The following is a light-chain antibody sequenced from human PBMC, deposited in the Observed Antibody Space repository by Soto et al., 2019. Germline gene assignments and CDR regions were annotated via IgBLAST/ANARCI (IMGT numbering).Light chain of an antibody. CDR1: QSVRSHY. J-gene: IGKJ4*01. CDR2: DAS. CDR3: QQYVRSPLT. V-gene: IGKV3-20*01. Sequence: EIVLTQSPDTLSLSPGERATLSCRASQSVRSHYLAWYQQKPGQAPRFLIYDASSRATGIPDRFSGSATGTDFTLTISRLEPEDFAVYYCQQYVRSPLTFGGGTKVEIK.